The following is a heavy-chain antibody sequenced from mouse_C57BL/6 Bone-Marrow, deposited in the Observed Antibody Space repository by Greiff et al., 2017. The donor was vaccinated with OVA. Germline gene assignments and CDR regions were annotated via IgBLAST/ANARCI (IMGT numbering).Heavy chain of an antibody. CDR1: GYTFTSYW. CDR2: IDPSDSYT. CDR3: ASAVFAY. Sequence: VKLQQPGAELVKPGASVKLSCKASGYTFTSYWMQWVKQRPGQGLEGIGEIDPSDSYTNYNQKFKGKATLTVDTSASPAYMQLSSLTSEDSAVYYCASAVFAYWGQGTLVTVSA. V-gene: IGHV1-50*01. J-gene: IGHJ3*01.